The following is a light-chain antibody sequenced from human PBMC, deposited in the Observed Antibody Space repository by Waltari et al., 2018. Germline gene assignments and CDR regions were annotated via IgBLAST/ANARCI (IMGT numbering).Light chain of an antibody. J-gene: IGKJ1*01. V-gene: IGKV4-1*01. CDR1: QSVLYSSKNKND. CDR2: WAS. Sequence: DIVMTQSPDSLAASLGERATINCKSSQSVLYSSKNKNDLAWYQQKPGQPPKLLIYWASTRESGVPDRFSGSGSGTDFTLTISSLQAEDVAVYYCQQYYSTPRTFGQGTKVEIK. CDR3: QQYYSTPRT.